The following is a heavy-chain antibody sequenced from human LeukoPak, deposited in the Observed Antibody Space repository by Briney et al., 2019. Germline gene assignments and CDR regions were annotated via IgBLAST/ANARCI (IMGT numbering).Heavy chain of an antibody. Sequence: GGSLRLSCAASRFTFNMYAMSWVRQAPGKGREWVSSITSTSAYIYYADSVKGRFTISRDNAKNSLYLQMNSLRAEDMAVYYCARVAGGSYHFDYWGQGALVTVSS. CDR3: ARVAGGSYHFDY. V-gene: IGHV3-21*01. J-gene: IGHJ4*02. CDR2: ITSTSAYI. D-gene: IGHD1-26*01. CDR1: RFTFNMYA.